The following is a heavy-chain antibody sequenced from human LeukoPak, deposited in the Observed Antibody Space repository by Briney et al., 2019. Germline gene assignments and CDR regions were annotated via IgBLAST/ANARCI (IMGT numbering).Heavy chain of an antibody. D-gene: IGHD2-8*01. Sequence: PSETLSLTCAVYGGSFSGYYWSWIRQPPGKGLEWIGEINHSGSTNYNPSLKSRVTISVDTSKNQFSLKLSSVTAADTAVYYCASVPWSPDIVLEGGFDIWGQGTMVTVSS. CDR1: GGSFSGYY. CDR2: INHSGST. J-gene: IGHJ3*02. V-gene: IGHV4-34*01. CDR3: ASVPWSPDIVLEGGFDI.